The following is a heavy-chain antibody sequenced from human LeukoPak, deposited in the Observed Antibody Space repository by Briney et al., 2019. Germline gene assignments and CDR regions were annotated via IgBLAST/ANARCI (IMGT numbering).Heavy chain of an antibody. V-gene: IGHV4-59*01. CDR2: IYYSGNT. CDR3: ARDWGVGGRPGYMDV. D-gene: IGHD6-6*01. CDR1: GGSISNKY. J-gene: IGHJ6*03. Sequence: SETLSLTCTVSGGSISNKYWSWLRQPPGKGLEWIGYIYYSGNTNYNPSLKSRVTIIVDTSKNQVSLKLSPVTAADTAVYFCARDWGVGGRPGYMDVWGKGTTVTVSS.